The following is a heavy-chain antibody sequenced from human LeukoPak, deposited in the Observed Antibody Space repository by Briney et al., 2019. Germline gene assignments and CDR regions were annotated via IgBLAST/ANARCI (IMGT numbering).Heavy chain of an antibody. V-gene: IGHV4-59*01. J-gene: IGHJ3*02. CDR2: IYYSGST. CDR3: ARERRIADSTDAFDI. Sequence: PSETLSLTCTVSGGSISSYYWSWIRQPPGKGLEWIGYIYYSGSTNYNPSLKSRVTISVDTSKNQFSLKLSSVTAADTAVYYCARERRIADSTDAFDIWGQGTMVTVSS. CDR1: GGSISSYY. D-gene: IGHD6-13*01.